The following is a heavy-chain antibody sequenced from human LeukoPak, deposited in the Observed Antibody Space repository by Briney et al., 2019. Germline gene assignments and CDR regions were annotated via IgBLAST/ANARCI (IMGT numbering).Heavy chain of an antibody. J-gene: IGHJ4*02. Sequence: GGSLRLSCAASGFTFSNYWMSWVRQAPGKGLEWEANIRQDGNEKYYVGSVRGRFTISRDNAKNSLYLQMNSLRAEDTAVYYCARHYDILTGTFPYYWGQGTLVTVSS. D-gene: IGHD3-9*01. CDR3: ARHYDILTGTFPYY. CDR2: IRQDGNEK. CDR1: GFTFSNYW. V-gene: IGHV3-7*03.